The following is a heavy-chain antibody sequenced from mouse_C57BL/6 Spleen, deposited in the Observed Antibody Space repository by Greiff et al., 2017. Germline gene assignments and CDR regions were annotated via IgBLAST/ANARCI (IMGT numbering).Heavy chain of an antibody. CDR3: ARKGAYYFDY. CDR2: IYPGSCNT. V-gene: IGHV1-76*01. J-gene: IGHJ2*01. CDR1: GYTFTDYS. Sequence: VHLVESGAELVRPGASVKLSCKASGYTFTDYSINWVKQRHGQGLEWFARIYPGSCNTYYKEKFKGKATLTAEKSSSTAYMQLSRLTSEDSAVYFSARKGAYYFDYWGQGTTLTVSS.